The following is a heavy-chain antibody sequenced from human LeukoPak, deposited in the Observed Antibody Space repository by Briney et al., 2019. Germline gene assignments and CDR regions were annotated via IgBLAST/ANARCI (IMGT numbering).Heavy chain of an antibody. CDR3: VRPDRIFGVPAAFDA. J-gene: IGHJ3*01. Sequence: ASVKVSCKASGGSFSDYPINWVRQAPGQGLEWLGGIIPKYNASNYAQAFQGRVTITADASTNTVYMEMSGLRPDDTAVYYCVRPDRIFGVPAAFDAWGQGTLVAVSS. CDR1: GGSFSDYP. V-gene: IGHV1-69*13. CDR2: IIPKYNAS. D-gene: IGHD3-3*02.